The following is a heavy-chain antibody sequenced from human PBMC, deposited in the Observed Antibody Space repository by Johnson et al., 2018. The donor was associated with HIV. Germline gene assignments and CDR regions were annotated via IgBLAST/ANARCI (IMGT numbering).Heavy chain of an antibody. V-gene: IGHV3-73*01. J-gene: IGHJ3*02. CDR2: IRGEANNYAT. D-gene: IGHD2-15*01. CDR3: ARDGVVVVPGGWGAFDI. CDR1: GFTFSGSA. Sequence: VQLVESGGGLVQPGGSLKLSCGASGFTFSGSALHWVRQPSGKGLEWVGHIRGEANNYATGYAASTKGRFTISRDDSKNSLYLQMNSLRAEDTAVYYCARDGVVVVPGGWGAFDIWGQGTLVIVSS.